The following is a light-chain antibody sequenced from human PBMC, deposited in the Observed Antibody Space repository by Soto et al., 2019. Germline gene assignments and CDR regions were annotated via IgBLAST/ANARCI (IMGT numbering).Light chain of an antibody. J-gene: IGKJ2*01. Sequence: DIQLTQSPSFLSASVGDTVTITCRASQGISSSLAWYQKKPGKALKLLIYGASTLQSGVPSRFSGSGSGTEFTLTISSLQPEDFATYFCQQLNSYPPTFGQGTKLEIK. CDR1: QGISSS. CDR3: QQLNSYPPT. CDR2: GAS. V-gene: IGKV1-9*01.